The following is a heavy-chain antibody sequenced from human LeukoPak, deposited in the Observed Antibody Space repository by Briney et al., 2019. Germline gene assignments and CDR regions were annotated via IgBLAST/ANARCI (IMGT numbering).Heavy chain of an antibody. CDR3: AKDTSLSSYGATFDY. CDR2: ISYDGSNK. V-gene: IGHV3-30*18. Sequence: GGSLRLSCAASGFTFSSYGMHWARQAPGKGLEWVAVISYDGSNKYYADSVKGRFTISRDNSKNTLYLQMSSLRAEDTAVYYCAKDTSLSSYGATFDYWGQGTLVTVSS. D-gene: IGHD4/OR15-4a*01. CDR1: GFTFSSYG. J-gene: IGHJ4*02.